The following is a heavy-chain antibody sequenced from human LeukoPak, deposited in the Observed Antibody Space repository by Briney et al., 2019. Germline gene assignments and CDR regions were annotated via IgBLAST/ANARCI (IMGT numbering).Heavy chain of an antibody. V-gene: IGHV1-58*02. Sequence: SVKVSCKASGFTFTSSAMQWVRQARGQRLEWIGWIVVASGNTNYAQKFQERVTITRDMSTSTVYMELSSLRSEDTAVYYCAREGVWAGVVRSSGNWFDPWGQGTLVTVSS. CDR2: IVVASGNT. CDR1: GFTFTSSA. J-gene: IGHJ5*02. CDR3: AREGVWAGVVRSSGNWFDP. D-gene: IGHD3-3*01.